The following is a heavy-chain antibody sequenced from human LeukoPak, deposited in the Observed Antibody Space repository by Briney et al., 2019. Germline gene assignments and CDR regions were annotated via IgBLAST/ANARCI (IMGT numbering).Heavy chain of an antibody. CDR3: ARDSFPRGHSYGYSQLEPHFRDS. J-gene: IGHJ4*02. CDR1: GYRFTSYF. CDR2: INPSGGST. D-gene: IGHD5-18*01. Sequence: GASVKVSCKSSGYRFTSYFMHWVRQAPGQGLEWMGIINPSGGSTSNAQKFQGRVTMTRDTSTSTVYMELSSLRPEDTAVYYCARDSFPRGHSYGYSQLEPHFRDSWGQGTLVTVSS. V-gene: IGHV1-46*01.